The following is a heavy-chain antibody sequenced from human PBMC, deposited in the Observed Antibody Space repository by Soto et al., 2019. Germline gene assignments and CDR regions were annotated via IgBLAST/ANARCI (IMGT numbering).Heavy chain of an antibody. D-gene: IGHD3-10*01. Sequence: QVQLQESGPGLVKPSGTLSLTCAVSSGSISSSNWWSWVRQPPGKGLEWIGEIYHSGSTNYNPSLKSRVNISVDKSKNQFSLKLSSVTAADTAVYYCARGGYYGSGSYYNALNYYYYYYMDVWGKGTTVTVSS. CDR1: SGSISSSNW. CDR2: IYHSGST. J-gene: IGHJ6*03. CDR3: ARGGYYGSGSYYNALNYYYYYYMDV. V-gene: IGHV4-4*02.